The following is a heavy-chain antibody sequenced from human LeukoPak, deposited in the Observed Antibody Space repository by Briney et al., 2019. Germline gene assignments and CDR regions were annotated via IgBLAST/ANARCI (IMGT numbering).Heavy chain of an antibody. CDR2: IWYDGSNK. CDR3: AREAYCGGDCYLDWYLDL. Sequence: PGGSLRLSCAASGFTLSSHGMHWVRQAPGKGLEWVALIWYDGSNKYYADSVKGRFTISRDNSKNTLDLQMSSLRVEDTAVYYCAREAYCGGDCYLDWYLDLWGRGTLVTVSS. J-gene: IGHJ2*01. CDR1: GFTLSSHG. V-gene: IGHV3-33*01. D-gene: IGHD2-21*02.